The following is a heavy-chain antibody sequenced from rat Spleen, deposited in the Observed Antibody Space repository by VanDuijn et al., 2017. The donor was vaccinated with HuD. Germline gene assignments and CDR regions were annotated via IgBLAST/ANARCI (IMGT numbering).Heavy chain of an antibody. CDR3: ARRHYGYTDYFDC. CDR1: GFTFNNYW. J-gene: IGHJ2*01. V-gene: IGHV5-31*01. Sequence: EVQLVESGGGLVQPGGSLKLSCVASGFTFNNYWMSWIRQAPGKGLEWVASISSGGVDTDYRDSVKGRFTISRDNAKSTLYLQMDSLRSEDTATYYCARRHYGYTDYFDCWGQGVMVTVSS. D-gene: IGHD1-9*01. CDR2: ISSGGVDT.